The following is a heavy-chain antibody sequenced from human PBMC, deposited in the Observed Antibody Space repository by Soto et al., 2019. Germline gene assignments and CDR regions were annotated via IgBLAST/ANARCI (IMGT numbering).Heavy chain of an antibody. V-gene: IGHV2-5*01. CDR1: GFSLSTSGVG. Sequence: QITLKESGPTLVKPTQTLTLTCTFSGFSLSTSGVGVGWIRQPPGKALAWLALIYWNDDKRYSPSLKSRLTITKDTSKNQVVLTMTNMDPVDTATYYCAHSYYCSSTSCYVSLYGMDVWGQGTTVTVSS. J-gene: IGHJ6*02. D-gene: IGHD2-2*01. CDR3: AHSYYCSSTSCYVSLYGMDV. CDR2: IYWNDDK.